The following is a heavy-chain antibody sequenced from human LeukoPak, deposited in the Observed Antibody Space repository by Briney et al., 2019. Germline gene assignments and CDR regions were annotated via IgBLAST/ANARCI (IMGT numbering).Heavy chain of an antibody. Sequence: GGSLRLSCAASGFTFDDYGMSWVRQAPGKGLEWVSGINWNGGSTGYADPVKGRFTISRDNDKNSLYLQMNSLRAEDTALYYCARHPYCSSTSCYDWFDPWGQGTLVTVSS. CDR3: ARHPYCSSTSCYDWFDP. CDR2: INWNGGST. J-gene: IGHJ5*02. CDR1: GFTFDDYG. D-gene: IGHD2-2*01. V-gene: IGHV3-20*04.